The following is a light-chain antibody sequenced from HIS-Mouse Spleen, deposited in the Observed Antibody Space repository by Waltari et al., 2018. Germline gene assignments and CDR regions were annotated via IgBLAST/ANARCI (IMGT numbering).Light chain of an antibody. V-gene: IGKV3-15*01. Sequence: EIVMTQSPATLSVSPGERATLPCRASQSVSSNLAWYQQKPGQAPRLLIYGASTRATGIPAMFSGSGSGTEFTLTISSMQSEDFAVYYCQQYNNWPRVFGPGTKVDIK. CDR2: GAS. CDR3: QQYNNWPRV. J-gene: IGKJ3*01. CDR1: QSVSSN.